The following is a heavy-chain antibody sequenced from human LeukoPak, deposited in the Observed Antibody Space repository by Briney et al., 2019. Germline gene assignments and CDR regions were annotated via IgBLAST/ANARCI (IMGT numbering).Heavy chain of an antibody. V-gene: IGHV4-34*01. CDR2: MNRSGST. J-gene: IGHJ6*03. CDR3: ARGRQDVTMIVVVMTAVSYYLDV. CDR1: GGSFSGYH. Sequence: SETLSLTCAVYGGSFSGYHWTWIRQTPEKGLEWIGEMNRSGSTSYNPSLKSRVTISVDTSKNQFSLKLSSVTAADTAVYYCARGRQDVTMIVVVMTAVSYYLDVWGKGTTVTVS. D-gene: IGHD3-22*01.